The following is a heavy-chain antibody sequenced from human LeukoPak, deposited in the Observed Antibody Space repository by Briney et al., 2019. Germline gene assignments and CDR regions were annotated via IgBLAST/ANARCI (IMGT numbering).Heavy chain of an antibody. Sequence: SETLSLTCTVSDGSISNYYLSWIRQPPGKGLEWIGYIYTSGSTNYNPSLKSRVTISVDTSKNQFSLKLSSVTAADTAVYYCAKHLTGSSVCIEYWGQGTLVTVSS. CDR1: DGSISNYY. CDR3: AKHLTGSSVCIEY. J-gene: IGHJ4*02. CDR2: IYTSGST. D-gene: IGHD2-8*02. V-gene: IGHV4-4*09.